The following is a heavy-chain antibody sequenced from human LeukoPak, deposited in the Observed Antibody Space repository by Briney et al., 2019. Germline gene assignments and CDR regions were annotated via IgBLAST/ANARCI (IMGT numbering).Heavy chain of an antibody. CDR1: GYTFTGYY. Sequence: ASVKVSCKASGYTFTGYYMHWVRQAPGQGLEWMGWINPNSGGTNYAQKFQGRVTMTRDTSISTAYMDLSRLRSDDTAVYYCARGGRYCSTTSCLGEGYYFDYWGQGTLVTVSS. CDR3: ARGGRYCSTTSCLGEGYYFDY. J-gene: IGHJ4*02. D-gene: IGHD2-2*01. V-gene: IGHV1-2*02. CDR2: INPNSGGT.